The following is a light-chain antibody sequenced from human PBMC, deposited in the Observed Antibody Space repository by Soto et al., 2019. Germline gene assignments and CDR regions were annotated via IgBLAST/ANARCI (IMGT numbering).Light chain of an antibody. J-gene: IGLJ1*01. CDR3: SSYTSSSTLV. CDR2: AVS. CDR1: SSDIGGYNS. V-gene: IGLV2-14*01. Sequence: QSVLTQPASVSGSPGQSITISCTGTSSDIGGYNSVSWYQQHPGKAPKLVIYAVSNRPSGVSSRFSGSKSGNTASLTMSGLQAEDEADYYCSSYTSSSTLVFGTGTKVTVL.